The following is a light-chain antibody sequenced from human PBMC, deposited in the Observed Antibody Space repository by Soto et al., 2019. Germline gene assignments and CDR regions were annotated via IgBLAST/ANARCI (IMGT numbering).Light chain of an antibody. CDR1: QTISSW. V-gene: IGKV1-5*01. CDR2: DAS. J-gene: IGKJ4*01. CDR3: QKYNSYPPT. Sequence: DIQMTQSPCTLSASVVDSVKVTCWASQTISSWLAWYQQKPGKAPKLLIYDASSLESGVPSRFSGSGSGTEFTLTISSLQPDDFATYYCQKYNSYPPTCGGGTKGDIK.